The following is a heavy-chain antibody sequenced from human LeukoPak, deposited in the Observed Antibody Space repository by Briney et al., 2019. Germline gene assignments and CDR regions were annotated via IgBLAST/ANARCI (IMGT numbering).Heavy chain of an antibody. Sequence: GGSLRLSCAASEFTLSSYAMTWVRQGPGKGLEWVSTISSSGGNTYNADSVKGRFTISRDNSKNTLYLQMNSLRAEDTAVYYCARRAASSGYYFDQWGQGTLVTVSS. CDR2: ISSSGGNT. V-gene: IGHV3-23*01. CDR1: EFTLSSYA. CDR3: ARRAASSGYYFDQ. D-gene: IGHD6-19*01. J-gene: IGHJ4*02.